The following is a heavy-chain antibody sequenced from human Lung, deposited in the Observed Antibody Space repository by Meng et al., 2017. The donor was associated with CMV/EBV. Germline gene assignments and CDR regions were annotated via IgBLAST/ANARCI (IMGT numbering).Heavy chain of an antibody. J-gene: IGHJ1*01. CDR3: ARDRLYYYDTSGYYYPRYFQH. CDR2: ISSDGSNK. CDR1: GFTFSNYA. V-gene: IGHV3-30*04. Sequence: GGSXRLSCAASGFTFSNYAMHWVRQAPGKGLDWVAVISSDGSNKEYADPVKGRFTISRDNSKNTLYLHMNSLRAEDTAVYYCARDRLYYYDTSGYYYPRYFQHWXQGTXVTVSS. D-gene: IGHD3-22*01.